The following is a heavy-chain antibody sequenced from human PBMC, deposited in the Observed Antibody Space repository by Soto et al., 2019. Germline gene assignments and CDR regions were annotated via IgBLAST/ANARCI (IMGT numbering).Heavy chain of an antibody. CDR2: ISYDGSNK. V-gene: IGHV3-30-3*01. CDR1: GFTFISYA. D-gene: IGHD4-17*01. CDR3: AREHDYGDYDYYYYYGMDV. Sequence: GGSLRLSCAASGFTFISYAMHWVLQAPCKGLEWVAVISYDGSNKYYADSVKGRFTISRDNSKNTLYLQMNSLRAEDTAVYYCAREHDYGDYDYYYYYGMDVWGQGTTVTV. J-gene: IGHJ6*02.